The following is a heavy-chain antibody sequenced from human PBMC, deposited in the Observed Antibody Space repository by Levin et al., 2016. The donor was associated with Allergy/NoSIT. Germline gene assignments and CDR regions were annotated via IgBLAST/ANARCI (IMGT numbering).Heavy chain of an antibody. D-gene: IGHD3-22*01. J-gene: IGHJ6*02. V-gene: IGHV1-2*02. Sequence: WVRQAPGQGLEWMGWINPNSGGANYAQKFQGRVTMTRDTSISTAYMELSRLRSDDTAVYYCARASPYYYDSSGYYYERDYYYYGMDVWGQGTTVTVSS. CDR3: ARASPYYYDSSGYYYERDYYYYGMDV. CDR2: INPNSGGA.